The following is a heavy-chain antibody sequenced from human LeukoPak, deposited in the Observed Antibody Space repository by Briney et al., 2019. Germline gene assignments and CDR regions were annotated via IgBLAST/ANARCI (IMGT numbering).Heavy chain of an antibody. Sequence: ASVKVSCKASGYTFTSYGISWVRQAPGQGLEWMGWISAYNGNTNYAQKLQGRVTMTTDTSTNTAYMELRSLGSDDTAVYYCARCTNPSQLEDHWGQGTLVTVSP. CDR3: ARCTNPSQLEDH. J-gene: IGHJ4*02. D-gene: IGHD6-6*01. V-gene: IGHV1-18*01. CDR1: GYTFTSYG. CDR2: ISAYNGNT.